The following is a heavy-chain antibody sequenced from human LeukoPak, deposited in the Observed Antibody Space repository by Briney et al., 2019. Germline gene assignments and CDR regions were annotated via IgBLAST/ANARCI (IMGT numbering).Heavy chain of an antibody. CDR3: AKITTLTMFDY. Sequence: GGSLRLSCAASGFTFSNYWMHWVRQAPGKGLVWVSRINSDGINTSYADSVKGRFTISRDNSKTTLYLQMNSLRAEDTAVYYCAKITTLTMFDYWGQGTLVTVSS. CDR2: INSDGINT. D-gene: IGHD4/OR15-4a*01. V-gene: IGHV3-74*01. CDR1: GFTFSNYW. J-gene: IGHJ4*02.